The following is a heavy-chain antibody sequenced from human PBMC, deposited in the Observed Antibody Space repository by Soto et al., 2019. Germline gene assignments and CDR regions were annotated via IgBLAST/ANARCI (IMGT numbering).Heavy chain of an antibody. J-gene: IGHJ5*02. CDR3: AKELGSGWYRNNWFDP. V-gene: IGHV3-23*01. D-gene: IGHD6-19*01. CDR1: GFTFSSYA. CDR2: ISGSGGST. Sequence: GGSLRLSCAASGFTFSSYAMSWVRQAPGKGLEWVSAISGSGGSTYYADSVKGRFTISRDNSKNTLYLQMNSLRAEDTAVYYCAKELGSGWYRNNWFDPWGQGTLVTVSS.